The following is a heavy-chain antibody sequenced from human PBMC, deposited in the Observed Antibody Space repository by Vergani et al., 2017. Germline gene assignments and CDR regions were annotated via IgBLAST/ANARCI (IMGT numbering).Heavy chain of an antibody. CDR1: GDSVSSNSAA. J-gene: IGHJ4*02. V-gene: IGHV6-1*01. CDR2: TYYRSKWYN. D-gene: IGHD3-22*01. CDR3: ASQGLYYYDSSGYWEDY. Sequence: QVQLQQSGPGLVKPSQTLSLTCAISGDSVSSNSAAWNWIRQSPSRGLEWLGRTYYRSKWYNDYAVSVKSRITINPDTSKNQFSLQLNSVTPEDTAVYYCASQGLYYYDSSGYWEDYWGQGTLVTVSS.